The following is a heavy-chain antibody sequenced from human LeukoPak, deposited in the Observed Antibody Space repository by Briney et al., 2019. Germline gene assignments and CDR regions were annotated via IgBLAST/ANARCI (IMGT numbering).Heavy chain of an antibody. Sequence: GGSLRLSCVASGFTFSSYWMSWVRQAPGKGLEWVATIRQDGSQKYYVDSVKGRFTISRDNAKDSLYLQMSSLGAGDTAVYYCARESGSVTSEVDFDYWGQGALVTVSS. V-gene: IGHV3-7*01. CDR2: IRQDGSQK. CDR3: ARESGSVTSEVDFDY. J-gene: IGHJ4*02. D-gene: IGHD4-17*01. CDR1: GFTFSSYW.